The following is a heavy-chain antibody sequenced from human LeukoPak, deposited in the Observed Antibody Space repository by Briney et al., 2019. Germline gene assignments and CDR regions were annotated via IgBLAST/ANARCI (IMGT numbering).Heavy chain of an antibody. CDR3: AKAQAADYNYYFDY. CDR2: ISGSGGST. D-gene: IGHD1-1*01. J-gene: IGHJ4*02. Sequence: GGSLRLSCAASGFTFSNYAMSWVRQAPGKGLEWASAISGSGGSTYYADSVKGRFTISRDNSKNTLYLQMNSLRVEDTAVYYCAKAQAADYNYYFDYWGQGTLVTVSS. CDR1: GFTFSNYA. V-gene: IGHV3-23*01.